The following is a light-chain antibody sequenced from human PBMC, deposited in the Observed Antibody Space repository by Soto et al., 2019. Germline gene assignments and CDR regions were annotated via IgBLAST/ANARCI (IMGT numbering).Light chain of an antibody. V-gene: IGKV3-20*01. J-gene: IGKJ3*01. CDR2: GAS. Sequence: EIVLTQSPGTLSLSPGERATLSCRASQSVSRNNLAWYQQRPGQAPRVVIYGASTRATGIPERFSGSRSGTDFTLTISRLETEVYAVYYCQQYGRSPFTFGPGTKVDIK. CDR1: QSVSRNN. CDR3: QQYGRSPFT.